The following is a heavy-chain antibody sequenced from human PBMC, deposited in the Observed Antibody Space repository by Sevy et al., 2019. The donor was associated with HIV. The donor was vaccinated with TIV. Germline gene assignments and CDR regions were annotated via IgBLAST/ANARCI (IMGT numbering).Heavy chain of an antibody. Sequence: ASVEVSCKASGGTFSSYAISWVLQAPGQGLESMGGIIPIFGTANYVQKFQGRVTITADESTSTAYMELSSLRSEETAVHYCAITFFSGNTIGREYYFDYWGQGTMVTVSS. J-gene: IGHJ4*02. V-gene: IGHV1-69*13. D-gene: IGHD1-7*01. CDR2: IIPIFGTA. CDR1: GGTFSSYA. CDR3: AITFFSGNTIGREYYFDY.